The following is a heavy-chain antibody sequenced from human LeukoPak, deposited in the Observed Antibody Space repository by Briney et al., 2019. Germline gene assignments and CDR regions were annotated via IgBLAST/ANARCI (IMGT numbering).Heavy chain of an antibody. CDR2: LSYSGST. V-gene: IGHV4-39*01. J-gene: IGHJ4*02. CDR3: ARHIQGANVCDY. CDR1: GGSISSSNSY. D-gene: IGHD2-21*01. Sequence: SETLSLTCTASGGSISSSNSYWGWIRQPPGKGLEWIGTLSYSGSTYYNPSLKSRITISVDTSKSQFSLRLSSVTAADTALYYCARHIQGANVCDYWGQGTLVTVPS.